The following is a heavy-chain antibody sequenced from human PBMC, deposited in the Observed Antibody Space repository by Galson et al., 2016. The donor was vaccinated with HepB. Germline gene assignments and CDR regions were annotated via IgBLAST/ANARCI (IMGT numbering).Heavy chain of an antibody. CDR1: GYSFAAFW. CDR2: IDPGDSYT. CDR3: ARHKPAALRLVDLSFNY. V-gene: IGHV5-10-1*01. Sequence: SGAEVKEPGESLRISCKGSGYSFAAFWISWVRQMPGKGLEWMGRIDPGDSYTNYSPSFEGHVTISADKSIGAAHLQWNSLKASDSGVYYCARHKPAALRLVDLSFNYWGQGTLVTVSS. J-gene: IGHJ4*02. D-gene: IGHD3-16*02.